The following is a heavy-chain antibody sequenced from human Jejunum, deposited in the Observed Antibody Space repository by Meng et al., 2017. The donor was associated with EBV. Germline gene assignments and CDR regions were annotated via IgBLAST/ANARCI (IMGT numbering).Heavy chain of an antibody. CDR1: GYTFTNYA. D-gene: IGHD1-26*01. V-gene: IGHV7-4-1*02. Sequence: QVQLVQSGSEWRKPGASVKISCKTSGYTFTNYAMNWVRQAPGQGLEWMAWINTKTGNPAYAQGFTGRFVFSLDMSVTTIYLQISSLEAEDTAIYYCARAVVGSTSLDYWGQGTLVTVSS. CDR3: ARAVVGSTSLDY. CDR2: INTKTGNP. J-gene: IGHJ4*02.